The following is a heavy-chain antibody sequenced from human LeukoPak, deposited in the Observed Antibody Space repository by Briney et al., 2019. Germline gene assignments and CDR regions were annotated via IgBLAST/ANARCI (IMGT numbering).Heavy chain of an antibody. CDR3: ARYLCTNGVCYLDY. J-gene: IGHJ4*02. CDR2: IWYDGSDK. D-gene: IGHD2-8*01. CDR1: GLTFTSYG. V-gene: IGHV3-33*01. Sequence: GGSLRLSCAACGLTFTSYGMHCVRQAPGKGLEWVTNIWYDGSDKYFADSVKGRFTISRDNSKNTLYLQMNSLRADDTAVYYCARYLCTNGVCYLDYWGQGTLVTVSS.